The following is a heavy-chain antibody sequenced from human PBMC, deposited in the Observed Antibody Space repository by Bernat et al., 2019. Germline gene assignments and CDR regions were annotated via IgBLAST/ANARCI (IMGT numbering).Heavy chain of an antibody. CDR3: AKEDYYDSSGYYYYFDY. V-gene: IGHV3-23*01. CDR1: GFTFSSYS. CDR2: ISGSGGST. J-gene: IGHJ4*02. Sequence: EVQLLESGGGLVQPGGSLRLSCSASGFTFSSYSMSWVRQAPGKGLELVSAISGSGGSTYYAASVKGRFTISRDNSKNTLYLQMNSLRAEDTAVYYCAKEDYYDSSGYYYYFDYWGQGTLVTVS. D-gene: IGHD3-22*01.